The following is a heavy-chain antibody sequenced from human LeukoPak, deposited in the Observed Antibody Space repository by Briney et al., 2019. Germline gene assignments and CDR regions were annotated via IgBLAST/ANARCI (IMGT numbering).Heavy chain of an antibody. CDR2: ISAYNGNT. J-gene: IGHJ4*02. CDR3: ARDFRPLNWGSSYYFDY. V-gene: IGHV1-18*01. D-gene: IGHD7-27*01. Sequence: ASVKVSCKASGYTFTSYGISWVRQAPGQGLEWMGWISAYNGNTNYAQKLQGRVTMTTDTSTSTAYMELRSLISDDTAVYYCARDFRPLNWGSSYYFDYWGQGTLVTVSS. CDR1: GYTFTSYG.